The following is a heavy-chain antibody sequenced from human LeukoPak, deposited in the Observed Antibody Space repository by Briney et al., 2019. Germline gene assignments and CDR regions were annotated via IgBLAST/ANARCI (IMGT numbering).Heavy chain of an antibody. V-gene: IGHV5-51*01. CDR3: ARRVGATLRWFDP. Sequence: GESLKISCKGSGYRFTSYWIGWVRQLPGKGLEWMGIIYPGDSDTRYSPSFQGQVTISADKSICTAYLQWSSLEASDTDMYYCARRVGATLRWFDPWGQGTLVTVSS. CDR1: GYRFTSYW. D-gene: IGHD1-26*01. CDR2: IYPGDSDT. J-gene: IGHJ5*02.